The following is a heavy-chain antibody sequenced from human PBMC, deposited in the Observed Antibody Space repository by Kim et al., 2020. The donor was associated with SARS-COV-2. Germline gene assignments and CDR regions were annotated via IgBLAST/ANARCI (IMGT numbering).Heavy chain of an antibody. CDR2: IYPDDSDT. V-gene: IGHV5-51*01. CDR1: GYNFTSYW. J-gene: IGHJ2*01. D-gene: IGHD6-19*01. Sequence: GESLKISCKGSGYNFTSYWISWVRQMPGKGLEWMGIIYPDDSDTRYSPSFQGQVTISADKSVNTAYLQWNSLEASDIGMYYCARREWRVPSWDFWRRGR. CDR3: ARREWRVPSWDFWR.